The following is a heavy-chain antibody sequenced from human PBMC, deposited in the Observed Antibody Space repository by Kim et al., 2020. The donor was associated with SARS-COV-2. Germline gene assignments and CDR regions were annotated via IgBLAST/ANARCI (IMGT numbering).Heavy chain of an antibody. D-gene: IGHD3-10*01. CDR3: ARRGSYFG. CDR2: YSGST. V-gene: IGHV4-39*07. J-gene: IGHJ4*02. Sequence: YSGSTYYNPSLRSRVTISVDTSKNQFSLRLSSMTAADTAVYLCARRGSYFGWGQGTLVTVSS.